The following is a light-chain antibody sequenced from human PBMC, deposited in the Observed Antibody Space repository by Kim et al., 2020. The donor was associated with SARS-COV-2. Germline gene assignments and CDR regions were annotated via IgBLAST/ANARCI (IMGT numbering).Light chain of an antibody. V-gene: IGLV6-57*02. J-gene: IGLJ2*01. CDR1: RRSLASNY. Sequence: GKAVTLSCTDSRRSLASNYVQWYQQRPGSAPTTVIYEDNQRPSGVPDRFSGSIDSSSNSASLTISGLKTEDEADYYCQSYDSSNVVFGGGTQLTVL. CDR2: EDN. CDR3: QSYDSSNVV.